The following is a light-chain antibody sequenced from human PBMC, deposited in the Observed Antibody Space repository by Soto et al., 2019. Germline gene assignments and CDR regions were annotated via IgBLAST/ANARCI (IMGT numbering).Light chain of an antibody. J-gene: IGKJ1*01. CDR3: QQSYSSPWT. V-gene: IGKV1-39*01. CDR2: AAS. CDR1: QNIINY. Sequence: DIQMTQSPSSLSASVRDRVTITCRSSQNIINYLNWYQQKPGRAPKILIYAASNLQSGVPSRFSGGGSGTDFTLAITSLQPEDFETYYCQQSYSSPWTFGQGTKVDIK.